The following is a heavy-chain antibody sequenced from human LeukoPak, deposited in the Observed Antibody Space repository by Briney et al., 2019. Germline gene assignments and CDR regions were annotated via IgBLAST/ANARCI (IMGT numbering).Heavy chain of an antibody. Sequence: GGSLRLSCAASGFTFSSYGMHWVRQAPGKGLEWVAFIRYDGSNKYYADSVKGRFTISRDNSKNTLYLQMNSLRAEDTAVYYCAKTYDILTEIDYWGQGTLVTVSS. D-gene: IGHD3-9*01. V-gene: IGHV3-30*02. CDR3: AKTYDILTEIDY. CDR2: IRYDGSNK. J-gene: IGHJ4*02. CDR1: GFTFSSYG.